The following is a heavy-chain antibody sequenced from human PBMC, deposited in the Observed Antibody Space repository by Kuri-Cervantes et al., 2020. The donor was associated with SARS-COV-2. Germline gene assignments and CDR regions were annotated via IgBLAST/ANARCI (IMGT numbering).Heavy chain of an antibody. CDR2: TYYMSKWYH. Sequence: SQTLSLTCAISGDSVSSNSAGWNWIRQSPSRGLEWLGRTYYMSKWYHDYAVSVKSRIIINPDTSKNQFSLQLSSVTPEDTAVYYCARVTTGTLDYWGQGTLVTVSS. CDR1: GDSVSSNSAG. CDR3: ARVTTGTLDY. D-gene: IGHD1-1*01. V-gene: IGHV6-1*01. J-gene: IGHJ4*02.